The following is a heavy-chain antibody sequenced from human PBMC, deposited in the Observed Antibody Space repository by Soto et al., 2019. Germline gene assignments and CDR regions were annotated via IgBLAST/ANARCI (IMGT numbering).Heavy chain of an antibody. CDR3: AKVLDYYGSGSYSGWFDP. CDR1: RFTFSSYA. CDR2: ISGSGGST. J-gene: IGHJ5*02. D-gene: IGHD3-10*01. V-gene: IGHV3-23*01. Sequence: PGGSLRLSCAASRFTFSSYAMSWVRQAPGKGLEWVSAISGSGGSTYYADSVKGRFTISRDNSKNTLYLQMNSLRAEDTAVYYCAKVLDYYGSGSYSGWFDPWGQGTLVTVSS.